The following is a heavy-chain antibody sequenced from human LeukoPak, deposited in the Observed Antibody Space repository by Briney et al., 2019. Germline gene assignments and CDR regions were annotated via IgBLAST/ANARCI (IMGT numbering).Heavy chain of an antibody. V-gene: IGHV4-39*02. CDR3: ARDGSKDFWSGLRDY. Sequence: SETLSLTCTVPGGSISISSYYWGWIRQPPGKGLEWIGSIYYSGSTYYNPSLKSRVTISVDTSKNQFSLKLSSVTAADTAVYHCARDGSKDFWSGLRDYWGQGTLVTVSS. D-gene: IGHD3-3*01. J-gene: IGHJ4*02. CDR2: IYYSGST. CDR1: GGSISISSYY.